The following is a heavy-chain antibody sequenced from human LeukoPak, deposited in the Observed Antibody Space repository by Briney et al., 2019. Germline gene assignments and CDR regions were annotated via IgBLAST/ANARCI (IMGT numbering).Heavy chain of an antibody. CDR1: GYSFTSYW. V-gene: IGHV5-10-1*01. D-gene: IGHD3-10*01. J-gene: IGHJ3*02. Sequence: GESLKISCKGSGYSFTSYWISWVRQMPGKGLXXXXXXXPSDSYTNYSPSFQGHVTISADKSISTAYLQWGSLKASDTAMYYCARLRLLWFGESHNDAFDIWGQGTMVTVSS. CDR3: ARLRLLWFGESHNDAFDI. CDR2: XXPSDSYT.